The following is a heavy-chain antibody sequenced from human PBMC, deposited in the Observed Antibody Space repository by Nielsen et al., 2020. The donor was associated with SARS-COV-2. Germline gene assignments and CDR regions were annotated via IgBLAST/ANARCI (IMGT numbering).Heavy chain of an antibody. J-gene: IGHJ6*02. V-gene: IGHV3-23*01. D-gene: IGHD3-10*01. CDR1: GFTFSSYA. Sequence: GESLKISCAASGFTFSSYAMSWVRQAPGKGLEWVSAISGSGGSTYYADSVKGRFTISRDNSKNTLYLQMNSLRAEDTAVYYCAKAFITMVRGVITHYGMDVWGQGTTVTVSS. CDR2: ISGSGGST. CDR3: AKAFITMVRGVITHYGMDV.